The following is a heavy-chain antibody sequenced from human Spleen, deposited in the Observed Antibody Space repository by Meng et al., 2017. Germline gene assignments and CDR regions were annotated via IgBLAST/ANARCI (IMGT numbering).Heavy chain of an antibody. Sequence: GGSLRLSCAASGFTFSSFEMNWVRQAPGKGLEWVSYISGSGSTIYYADSVKGRFTISRDNAKNSLYLQMNSLRAEDTAVYYCAKVMMLRGLNYYYYGLDVWGQGTTVTVSS. CDR3: AKVMMLRGLNYYYYGLDV. CDR1: GFTFSSFE. D-gene: IGHD3-10*01. J-gene: IGHJ6*02. CDR2: ISGSGSTI. V-gene: IGHV3-48*03.